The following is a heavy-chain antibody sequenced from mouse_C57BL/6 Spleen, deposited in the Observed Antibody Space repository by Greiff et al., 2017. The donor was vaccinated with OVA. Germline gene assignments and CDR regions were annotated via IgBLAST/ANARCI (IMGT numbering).Heavy chain of an antibody. CDR1: GFTFSDYY. CDR3: ARQDYYGSSYWYFMS. J-gene: IGHJ1*03. CDR2: ISNGGGST. D-gene: IGHD1-1*01. Sequence: EVKVVESGGGLVQPGGSLKLSCAASGFTFSDYYMYWVRQTPEKRLEWVAYISNGGGSTYYPDTVKGRFTISRDNAKNTLYLQMSRLKSEDTAMYYCARQDYYGSSYWYFMSGAQGPRSPSPQ. V-gene: IGHV5-12*01.